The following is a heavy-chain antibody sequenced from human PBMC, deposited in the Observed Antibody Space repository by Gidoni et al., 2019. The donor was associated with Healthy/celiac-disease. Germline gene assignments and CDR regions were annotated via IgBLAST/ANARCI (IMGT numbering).Heavy chain of an antibody. V-gene: IGHV5-51*01. J-gene: IGHJ3*02. D-gene: IGHD2-21*02. CDR3: ASTYCGGDCYSWDAFDI. CDR1: GYSFTSYW. CDR2: IYPGDSDT. Sequence: EGQLVQSGAAVKKPGESLKISCTGSGYSFTSYWIGWVRQMPGKGLEWVGIIYPGDSDTRYSPSFQGQATISADKSISTAYLQWSSLKASDTDMYYCASTYCGGDCYSWDAFDIWGQGTMVTVSS.